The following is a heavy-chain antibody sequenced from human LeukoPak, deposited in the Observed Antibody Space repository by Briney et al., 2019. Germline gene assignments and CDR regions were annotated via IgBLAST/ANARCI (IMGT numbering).Heavy chain of an antibody. Sequence: PSQTLSLTCTVSGGSISSGSYYWSWIRQPAGKGLEWIGRIYTSGSTNYTPSLKSRVTMSVDTSKNQFSLKLSSVTAADTAVYYCARDGYYDFWSGSHYYYGMDVWGQGTTVTVSS. J-gene: IGHJ6*02. CDR2: IYTSGST. CDR3: ARDGYYDFWSGSHYYYGMDV. CDR1: GGSISSGSYY. D-gene: IGHD3-3*01. V-gene: IGHV4-61*02.